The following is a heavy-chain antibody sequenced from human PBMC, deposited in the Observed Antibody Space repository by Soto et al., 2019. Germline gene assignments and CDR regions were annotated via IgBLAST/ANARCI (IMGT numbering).Heavy chain of an antibody. CDR1: GGSISSGGYY. CDR2: IYYSGST. Sequence: SETLSLTCTVSGGSISSGGYYWSWIRQHPGKGLEWIGYIYYSGSTYYNPSLKSRATISVDTSKNQFSLKLSSVTAADTAVYYCARNARELLLPQNWGQGTLVTVSS. J-gene: IGHJ4*02. CDR3: ARNARELLLPQN. V-gene: IGHV4-31*03. D-gene: IGHD1-26*01.